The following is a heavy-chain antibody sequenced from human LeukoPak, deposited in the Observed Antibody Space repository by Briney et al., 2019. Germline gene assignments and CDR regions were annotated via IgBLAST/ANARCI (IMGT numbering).Heavy chain of an antibody. CDR2: IIPIFGTA. CDR3: ARGRGVVVINRGNWFDP. J-gene: IGHJ5*02. CDR1: GGTFSSYA. V-gene: IGHV1-69*13. D-gene: IGHD3-22*01. Sequence: SVKVSCKASGGTFSSYAISWVRQAPGQGLEWMGGIIPIFGTANYAQKFLGRVTITADESTSTAYMELSSLRSEDTAVYYCARGRGVVVINRGNWFDPWGQGTLVTVSS.